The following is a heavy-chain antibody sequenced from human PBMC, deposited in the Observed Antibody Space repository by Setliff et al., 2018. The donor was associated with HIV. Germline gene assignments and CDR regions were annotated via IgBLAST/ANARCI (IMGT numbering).Heavy chain of an antibody. CDR2: IFYSGST. D-gene: IGHD1-7*01. Sequence: KTSETLSLTCTVSGGSFSTYYWSWIRQPPGKGLEWIGYIFYSGSTNYNPSLKSRVTISVDTSKNQSSLRLTSVTSADTAVYYYSRGGTMAEYWGPGKVVTVS. CDR1: GGSFSTYY. V-gene: IGHV4-59*01. CDR3: SRGGTMAEY. J-gene: IGHJ4*02.